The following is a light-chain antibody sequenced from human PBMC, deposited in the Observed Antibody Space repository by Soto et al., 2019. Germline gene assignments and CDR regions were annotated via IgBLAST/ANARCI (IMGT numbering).Light chain of an antibody. Sequence: EIVMTQSPATLSVSPGERATLSCRASQSVSINLSWYQQQPGQAPRLLIYGASTRATSIPARFSGSGSGTEVTLTISSLQSEDFAVYYCQQYNNWPPITFGGGTKVEIK. CDR2: GAS. CDR3: QQYNNWPPIT. V-gene: IGKV3-15*01. CDR1: QSVSIN. J-gene: IGKJ4*02.